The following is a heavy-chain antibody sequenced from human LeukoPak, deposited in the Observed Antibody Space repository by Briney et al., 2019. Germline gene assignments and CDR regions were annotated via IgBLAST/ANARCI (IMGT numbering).Heavy chain of an antibody. J-gene: IGHJ6*02. CDR1: GGSISSGAYW. CDR3: ARGHSTSSPYFCNGMDV. V-gene: IGHV4-31*03. D-gene: IGHD6-6*01. CDR2: IYYSGST. Sequence: SETLSLTCTVAGGSISSGAYWWTWIRQDPVKGLEWIGYIYYSGSTYYNPSLRSRVNISVDRSKNQASLNVRSVTAADTAVYFCARGHSTSSPYFCNGMDVWGQGTTVTVSS.